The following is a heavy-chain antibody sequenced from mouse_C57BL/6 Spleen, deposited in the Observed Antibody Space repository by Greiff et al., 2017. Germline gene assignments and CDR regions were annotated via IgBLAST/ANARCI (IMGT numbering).Heavy chain of an antibody. CDR1: GFTFSSSG. V-gene: IGHV5-6*01. CDR2: ISSGGSYT. CDR3: ARITTVVATGAMDY. D-gene: IGHD1-1*01. J-gene: IGHJ4*01. Sequence: EVQRVESGGDLVKPGGSLKLSCAASGFTFSSSGMSWVRQTPDKRLEWVATISSGGSYTYYPDDVKGRFTISRDNAKNTLYLQMSSLKSEDTAMYYCARITTVVATGAMDYWGQGTSVTVSS.